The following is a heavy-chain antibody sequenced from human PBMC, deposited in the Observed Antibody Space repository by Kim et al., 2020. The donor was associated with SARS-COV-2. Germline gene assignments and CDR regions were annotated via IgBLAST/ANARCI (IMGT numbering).Heavy chain of an antibody. Sequence: GGSLRLSCAASGFTFSSYGMHWVRQAPGKGLEWVAVISYDGSNKYYADPVKGRFTISRDNSKNTLYLQMNSLRAEDTAVYYCAKDRSVYYYYYYGMDVWGQGTTVTGSS. V-gene: IGHV3-30*18. CDR1: GFTFSSYG. CDR2: ISYDGSNK. J-gene: IGHJ6*02. CDR3: AKDRSVYYYYYYGMDV. D-gene: IGHD3-16*02.